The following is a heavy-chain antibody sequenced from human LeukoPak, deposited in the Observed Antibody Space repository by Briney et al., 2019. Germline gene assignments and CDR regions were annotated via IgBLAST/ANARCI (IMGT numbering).Heavy chain of an antibody. Sequence: GGSLRLSCTASGFTFGDYAMSWFRQAPGKGLEWVGFIRSKAYGGTTEYAASVKGRFTISRDDSKSIAYLQMNSLKTKDTAVYYCTRELLGEQWLAYYFDYWGQGTLVTVSS. CDR3: TRELLGEQWLAYYFDY. D-gene: IGHD6-19*01. V-gene: IGHV3-49*03. J-gene: IGHJ4*02. CDR1: GFTFGDYA. CDR2: IRSKAYGGTT.